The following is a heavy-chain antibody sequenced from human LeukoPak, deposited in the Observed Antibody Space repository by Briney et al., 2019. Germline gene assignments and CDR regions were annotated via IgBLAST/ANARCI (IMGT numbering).Heavy chain of an antibody. J-gene: IGHJ4*02. CDR1: GLTVSSNY. D-gene: IGHD4-23*01. CDR3: ARGGGNSEFDY. CDR2: IFSGGST. Sequence: PGGSLRLSCAAAGLTVSSNYMSWVRQAPGKGLEWVSVIFSGGSTYYADYVKGRFTISRDNSKNTLYLQMNSLRAEDTAVYYCARGGGNSEFDYWGQGTLVTVSS. V-gene: IGHV3-53*01.